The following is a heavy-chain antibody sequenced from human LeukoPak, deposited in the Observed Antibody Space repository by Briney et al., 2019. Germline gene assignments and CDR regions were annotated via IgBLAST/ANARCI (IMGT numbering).Heavy chain of an antibody. CDR2: TSASGSSV. V-gene: IGHV3-48*03. D-gene: IGHD1-26*01. J-gene: IGHJ4*02. CDR1: GFTFSDYA. Sequence: GGSLRLSCAPSGFTFSDYAMNWVRQAPGKGLEWVSSTSASGSSVSSADPVKGRFTVSRDNAKTSMYLQMNSLRAEDTAVYFCARRGNSGSYYYFDYWGQGALVTVAS. CDR3: ARRGNSGSYYYFDY.